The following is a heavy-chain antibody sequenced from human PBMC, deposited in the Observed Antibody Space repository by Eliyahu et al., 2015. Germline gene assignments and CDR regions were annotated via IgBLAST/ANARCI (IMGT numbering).Heavy chain of an antibody. CDR2: IYXSGXT. CDR1: XGSISSSSYX. CDR3: ARRGSWYGAFDI. D-gene: IGHD6-13*01. J-gene: IGHJ3*02. V-gene: IGHV4-39*01. Sequence: QLQLQESGPGLVKPSETLSLXCTVSXGSISSSSYXWGWXRQPPGKGLEWIGXIYXSGXTYYNPSLKSRVTISVDTSKNQFSLKLSSVTAADTAVYYCARRGSWYGAFDIWGQGTMVTVSS.